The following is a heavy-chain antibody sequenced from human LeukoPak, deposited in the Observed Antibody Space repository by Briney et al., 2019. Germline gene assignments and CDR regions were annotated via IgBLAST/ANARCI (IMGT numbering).Heavy chain of an antibody. Sequence: KSSETLSLTCTVSGGSISSSSYYWGWIRRPPGKGLEWIGSIYYSGSTYYNPSLKSRVTISVDTSKNQFSLKLSSVTAADTAVYYCARALGLRLGELSVQLYYFDYWGQGTLVTVSS. CDR2: IYYSGST. CDR3: ARALGLRLGELSVQLYYFDY. D-gene: IGHD3-16*02. CDR1: GGSISSSSYY. V-gene: IGHV4-39*07. J-gene: IGHJ4*02.